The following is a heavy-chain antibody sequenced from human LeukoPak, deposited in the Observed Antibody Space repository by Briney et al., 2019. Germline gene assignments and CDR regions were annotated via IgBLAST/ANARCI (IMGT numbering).Heavy chain of an antibody. Sequence: GGSLRLSCAASGFTISSYWMSWVRQAPGKGLEWVANIKQDGSEKYYVDSVKGRFTISRDNAKNSLYLQMNSLRAEDTAVYYCARLNYDILTGFDYWGQGTLVTVSS. J-gene: IGHJ4*02. D-gene: IGHD3-9*01. V-gene: IGHV3-7*01. CDR1: GFTISSYW. CDR3: ARLNYDILTGFDY. CDR2: IKQDGSEK.